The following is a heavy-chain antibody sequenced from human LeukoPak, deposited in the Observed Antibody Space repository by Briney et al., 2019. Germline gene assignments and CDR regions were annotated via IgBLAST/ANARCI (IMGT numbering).Heavy chain of an antibody. CDR3: ARGGNRYSYDDAFDI. CDR2: MNPNGGNT. V-gene: IGHV1-8*03. D-gene: IGHD5-18*01. J-gene: IGHJ3*02. CDR1: GYTFTSYD. Sequence: GASVKVSCKASGYTFTSYDINWVRQATGQGLEWMGWMNPNGGNTGYAQKFQGRVTITRNTSISTAYMELSSLRSEDTAVYYCARGGNRYSYDDAFDIWGQGTMVTVSS.